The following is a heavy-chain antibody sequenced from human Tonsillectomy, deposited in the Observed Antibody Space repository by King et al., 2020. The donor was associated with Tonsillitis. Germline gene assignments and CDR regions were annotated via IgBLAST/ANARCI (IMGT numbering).Heavy chain of an antibody. Sequence: VQLVESGGNLVQPGGSLRLSCAASGFTFNNFAMSWVRQAPGKGLEWVSLISGSGGSTNYADSVKGRFIISRDTSKNTLFLQMDSLRADDAAVYYCVWTRSNWAPHMAVWGKGTTVTVSS. CDR1: GFTFNNFA. V-gene: IGHV3-23*04. CDR2: ISGSGGST. J-gene: IGHJ6*03. CDR3: VWTRSNWAPHMAV. D-gene: IGHD2-2*01.